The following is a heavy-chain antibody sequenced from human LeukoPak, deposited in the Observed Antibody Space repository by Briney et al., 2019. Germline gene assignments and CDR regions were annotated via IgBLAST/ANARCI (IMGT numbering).Heavy chain of an antibody. D-gene: IGHD3-16*01. CDR2: ISYDGTNE. Sequence: HPGRSLRLSCAGSGFSFSSYTMHWVRQAPGKGLEWVAIISYDGTNEYYADSVKGRFTISRDNAKNSLYLQMSNLRAEDTAVCFCARGGGLNVWGQGATVTVSS. V-gene: IGHV3-30*04. J-gene: IGHJ6*02. CDR3: ARGGGLNV. CDR1: GFSFSSYT.